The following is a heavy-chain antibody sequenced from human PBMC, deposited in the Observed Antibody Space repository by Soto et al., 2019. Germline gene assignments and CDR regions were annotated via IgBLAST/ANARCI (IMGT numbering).Heavy chain of an antibody. V-gene: IGHV3-33*01. D-gene: IGHD5-18*01. J-gene: IGHJ3*02. CDR2: IWYDGSNK. Sequence: QVQLVESGGGAVQPGRSLRLSCAAPGFTFSSYGMHWVRQAPGKGLEWVAVIWYDGSNKYYADSVKGRFTISRDNSKNTLYLQMNSLRAEDTAVYYCARERGYNEGNAFDIWGQGTMVTVSS. CDR1: GFTFSSYG. CDR3: ARERGYNEGNAFDI.